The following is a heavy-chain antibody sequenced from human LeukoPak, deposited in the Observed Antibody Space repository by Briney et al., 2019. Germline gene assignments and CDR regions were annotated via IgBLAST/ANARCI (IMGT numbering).Heavy chain of an antibody. D-gene: IGHD3-22*01. CDR3: ATNYHTSGYNYYFYMDV. J-gene: IGHJ6*03. V-gene: IGHV4-39*07. CDR1: GGSISSSSYY. CDR2: MYYSGNT. Sequence: SETLSLTCDVSGGSISSSSYYWGWIRQPPGKGLEWIANMYYSGNTYYNLSLKSRVTISVDTSKNQLSLRLSSVTAADTAVYYCATNYHTSGYNYYFYMDVWGKGTTVTVSS.